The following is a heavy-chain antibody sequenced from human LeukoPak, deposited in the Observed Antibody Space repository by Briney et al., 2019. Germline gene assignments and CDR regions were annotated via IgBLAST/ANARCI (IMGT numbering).Heavy chain of an antibody. J-gene: IGHJ5*02. CDR1: SGSFNDYY. CDR2: INHRGDT. D-gene: IGHD2-2*01. Sequence: PSETLSLSCAVYSGSFNDYYWNWIRQPPGKGLEWIGEINHRGDTNYSPSLKSRVTISVDTSKNQFSLRLNSVTAADMGVYYCARGQVPAARGYNWFDPWGQGTLVTVSP. V-gene: IGHV4-34*01. CDR3: ARGQVPAARGYNWFDP.